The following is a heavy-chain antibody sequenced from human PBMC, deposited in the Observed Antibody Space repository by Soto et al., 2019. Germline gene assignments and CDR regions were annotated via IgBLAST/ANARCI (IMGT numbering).Heavy chain of an antibody. CDR2: INPDAGAT. D-gene: IGHD2-2*01. J-gene: IGHJ5*02. V-gene: IGHV1-46*01. CDR1: AYSLTTYH. CDR3: ARGDIVLVPASEGNWFDP. Sequence: ASVRVSCKASAYSLTTYHIHWVRQAPGQGLEWMGLINPDAGATNYAQRFQGRLRLTRDTSTSTVYMELRSLRFDDTAVYYCARGDIVLVPASEGNWFDPWGQGTLVTVSS.